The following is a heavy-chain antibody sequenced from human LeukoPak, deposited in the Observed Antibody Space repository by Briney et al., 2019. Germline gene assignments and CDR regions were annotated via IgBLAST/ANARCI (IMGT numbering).Heavy chain of an antibody. Sequence: GASVKVSCKASGYTFTSYYMDWEQQPPGQGLDWMGITNPSGGSTSYAQKCQGRVTMTRDTSTSTVYMELSSLRAEDTAVYYCARDGTSYYYGAGSPHYYGMDVWGKGTTVTVSS. CDR2: TNPSGGST. CDR1: GYTFTSYY. D-gene: IGHD3-10*01. CDR3: ARDGTSYYYGAGSPHYYGMDV. J-gene: IGHJ6*04. V-gene: IGHV1-46*01.